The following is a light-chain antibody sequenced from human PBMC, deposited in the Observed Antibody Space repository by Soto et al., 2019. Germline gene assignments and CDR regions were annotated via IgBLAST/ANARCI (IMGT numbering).Light chain of an antibody. CDR2: GDS. Sequence: VLTPPPSLSGTPGQRVTISCTGSSSNIGAGYDVHWYQQLPGIAPKLLIYGDSNRPSGVPDRFSGSKSGTSASLAITGLQAEDEADYYCQSYDSSLSGCYVFGTGTKVTGL. CDR1: SSNIGAGYD. J-gene: IGLJ1*01. CDR3: QSYDSSLSGCYV. V-gene: IGLV1-40*01.